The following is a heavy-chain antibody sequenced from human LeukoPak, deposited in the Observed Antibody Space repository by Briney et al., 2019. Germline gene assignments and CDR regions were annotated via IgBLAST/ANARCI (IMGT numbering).Heavy chain of an antibody. CDR3: AGLNTAMVLAFDI. V-gene: IGHV3-48*01. J-gene: IGHJ3*02. CDR1: GSTFSSYS. CDR2: ISSSSSTT. Sequence: GGSLRLSCAASGSTFSSYSMNWVRQAPGKGLEWLSSISSSSSTTYYADSVRGRFTISRDSSKNTVYLQMNSLTAGDTAVYYCAGLNTAMVLAFDIWDQGTMVTVSS. D-gene: IGHD5-18*01.